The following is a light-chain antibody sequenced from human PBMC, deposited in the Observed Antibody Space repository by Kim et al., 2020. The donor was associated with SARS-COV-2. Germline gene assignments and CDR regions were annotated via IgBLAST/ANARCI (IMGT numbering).Light chain of an antibody. CDR1: SSNVGSMA. J-gene: IGLJ2*01. CDR2: IKN. CDR3: AAWDDSLNGVV. V-gene: IGLV1-44*01. Sequence: GQRVTIAGAGSSSNVGSMAVNCDHRFPETAPKLLIFIKNQRPSGVPDRFSGSKSGTSASLAISGLQSEDEADYYCAAWDDSLNGVVFGGGTQLTVL.